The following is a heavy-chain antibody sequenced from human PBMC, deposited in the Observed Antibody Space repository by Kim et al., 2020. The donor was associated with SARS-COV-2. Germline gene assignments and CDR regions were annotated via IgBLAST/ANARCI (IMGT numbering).Heavy chain of an antibody. Sequence: SETLSLTCTVSGGSISSSSYYWGWHRQPPGKGLEWIGSIYYSGSTYYNPSLKSRVTISVDTSKNQFTLKLSSVTAADTAVYYCARPSYYYDWWGQGTLVTVSS. CDR1: GGSISSSSYY. CDR3: ARPSYYYDW. CDR2: IYYSGST. J-gene: IGHJ4*02. V-gene: IGHV4-39*01.